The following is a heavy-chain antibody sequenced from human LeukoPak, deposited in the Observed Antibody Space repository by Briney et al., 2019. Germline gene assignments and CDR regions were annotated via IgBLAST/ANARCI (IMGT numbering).Heavy chain of an antibody. CDR1: GGSMSGYY. CDR3: ARRVVVIYGMDV. D-gene: IGHD3-22*01. CDR2: IHYSGTT. V-gene: IGHV4-59*01. Sequence: KSSETLPLTCTVSGGSMSGYYWSWIRQPPGKGLEWIGYIHYSGTTNYNPSLKSRVTISLDTSRNQFSLKLRSVTTADTAVYYCARRVVVIYGMDVWGQGTTVTVSS. J-gene: IGHJ6*02.